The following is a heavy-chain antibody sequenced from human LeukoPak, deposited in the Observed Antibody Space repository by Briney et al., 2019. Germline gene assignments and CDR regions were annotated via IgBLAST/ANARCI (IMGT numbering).Heavy chain of an antibody. Sequence: GGSLRLSCAASGLTLRFNCMSSVRQAPGKGLEWVSFIYGGGSTSYSESVKGRFTSSRDNSKNTLYLQMNSLRAEDTAVYYCASKRPGIAVAATGGPHSNSDYYYYYMDVWGKGTTVTISS. J-gene: IGHJ6*03. V-gene: IGHV3-53*01. CDR3: ASKRPGIAVAATGGPHSNSDYYYYYMDV. CDR1: GLTLRFNC. D-gene: IGHD6-19*01. CDR2: IYGGGST.